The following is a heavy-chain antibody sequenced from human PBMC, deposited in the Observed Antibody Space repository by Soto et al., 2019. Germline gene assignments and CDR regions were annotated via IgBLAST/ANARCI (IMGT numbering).Heavy chain of an antibody. Sequence: SETLSLTCSVSGASIYNGGYFWSWIRQSPGKGLEWIGHIHNSGSPYNNSSLKSRVTISVDTSKNQFSLKLSSVTAADTAVYYCAREHIVVVSGYYYYYGMDVWGQGTTVTVSS. CDR2: IHNSGSP. V-gene: IGHV4-30-4*01. J-gene: IGHJ6*02. CDR1: GASIYNGGYF. CDR3: AREHIVVVSGYYYYYGMDV. D-gene: IGHD2-21*01.